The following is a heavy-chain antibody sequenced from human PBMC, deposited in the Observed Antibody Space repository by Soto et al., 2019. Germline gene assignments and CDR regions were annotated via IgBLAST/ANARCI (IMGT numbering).Heavy chain of an antibody. CDR2: IYPGDSET. J-gene: IGHJ6*02. CDR3: ARPNAYSSSWYNYYGMDG. Sequence: PGESLKISCKGSGYSFDSFWIGWVRQMPGKGLEWMGLIYPGDSETRYSPSFQGQVTISADKSTNTAYLQWSSLKASDTAMYYCARPNAYSSSWYNYYGMDGWGQRTTVTVSS. D-gene: IGHD6-13*01. V-gene: IGHV5-51*01. CDR1: GYSFDSFW.